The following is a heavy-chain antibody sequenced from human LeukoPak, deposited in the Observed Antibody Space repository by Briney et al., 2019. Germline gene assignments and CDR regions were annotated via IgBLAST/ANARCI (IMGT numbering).Heavy chain of an antibody. V-gene: IGHV1-18*01. CDR1: GYTFTSYG. D-gene: IGHD2-15*01. J-gene: IGHJ6*02. CDR2: ISAYNGNT. CDR3: ARTPYCSGGSCYYRYYYGMDV. Sequence: ASVKVSCKASGYTFTSYGISWVRQAPGQGLEWMGWISAYNGNTNYAQKLQGRVTMTTDTSTSTAYMELRSLRSDDTAVYYCARTPYCSGGSCYYRYYYGMDVWGQGTTVTVSS.